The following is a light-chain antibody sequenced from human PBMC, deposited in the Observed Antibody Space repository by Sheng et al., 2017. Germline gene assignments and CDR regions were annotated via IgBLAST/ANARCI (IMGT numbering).Light chain of an antibody. CDR3: QQANSFPPT. CDR1: QSINDY. V-gene: IGKV1-12*01. Sequence: DIQMTQSPSTLSASVGDRVTITCRASQSINDYLAWYQQKPGNAPKLLIFAASSLQSGVPSRFSGSGSGTDFTLTISSLQPEDFATYYCQQANSFPPTFGGGTKVEIK. CDR2: AAS. J-gene: IGKJ4*01.